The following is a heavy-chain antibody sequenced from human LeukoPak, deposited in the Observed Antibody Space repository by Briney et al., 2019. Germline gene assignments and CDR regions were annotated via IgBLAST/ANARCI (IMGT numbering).Heavy chain of an antibody. CDR1: GYTFTSYY. Sequence: ASVKVSCKASGYTFTSYYMHWVRQAPGQGLEWMGWINPNSGGTNYAQKFQGRVTMTRDTSISTAYMELSRLRSDDTAVYYCARVALPWIVGATNYFDYWGQGTLVTVSS. CDR2: INPNSGGT. CDR3: ARVALPWIVGATNYFDY. V-gene: IGHV1-2*02. J-gene: IGHJ4*02. D-gene: IGHD1-26*01.